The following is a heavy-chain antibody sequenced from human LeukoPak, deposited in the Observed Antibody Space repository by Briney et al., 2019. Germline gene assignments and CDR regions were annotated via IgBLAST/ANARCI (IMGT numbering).Heavy chain of an antibody. D-gene: IGHD5-18*01. CDR2: ISSSSSYI. J-gene: IGHJ4*02. CDR1: GFTFSSYS. Sequence: PGGSLRLSCAASGFTFSSYSMNWVRQAPGKGLEWVSSISSSSSYIYYADSVKGRFTISRDNAKNSLYLQMNSLRAEDTAVYYCARDCTGYSYGYNYFDYWGQGTLSPSPQ. CDR3: ARDCTGYSYGYNYFDY. V-gene: IGHV3-21*01.